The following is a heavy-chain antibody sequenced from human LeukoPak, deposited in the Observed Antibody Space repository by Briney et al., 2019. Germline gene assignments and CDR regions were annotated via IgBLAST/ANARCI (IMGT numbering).Heavy chain of an antibody. CDR2: IYYRGST. CDR1: GGSISSYY. CDR3: ARDRRGCSGGSCYSVGTFDY. J-gene: IGHJ4*02. V-gene: IGHV4-59*01. Sequence: SATLSLSCTVSGGSISSYYWSWIRPPPGKRLEWIGYIYYRGSTNYNTSLQSRVTISVEPSKNQFSLKLSSVTAADTAVYYCARDRRGCSGGSCYSVGTFDYWGQGTLVTVSS. D-gene: IGHD2-15*01.